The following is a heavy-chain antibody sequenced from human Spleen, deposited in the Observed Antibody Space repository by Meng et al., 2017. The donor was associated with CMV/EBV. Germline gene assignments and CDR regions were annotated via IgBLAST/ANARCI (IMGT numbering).Heavy chain of an antibody. V-gene: IGHV1-46*01. D-gene: IGHD2-2*02. Sequence: KASGYTFTSYYMHWVRQAPGQGLGWMGIINPSGGSTSYAQKFQGRVTMTRDTSTSTVYMELSSLRSEDTAVYYCAIPRGVVPAAILSLWGQGTLVTVSS. CDR3: AIPRGVVPAAILSL. J-gene: IGHJ4*02. CDR1: GYTFTSYY. CDR2: INPSGGST.